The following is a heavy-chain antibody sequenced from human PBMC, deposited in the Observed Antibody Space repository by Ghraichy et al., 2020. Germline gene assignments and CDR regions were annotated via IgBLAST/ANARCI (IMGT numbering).Heavy chain of an antibody. Sequence: SETLSLTCTVSGYSISSGYYWGWIRQPPGKGLEWIGSIYHSGSTYYNPSLKSRVTISVDTSKNQFSLKLSSVTAADTAVYYCAGGWFGELLGYYFDYWGQGTLVTVSS. D-gene: IGHD3-10*01. V-gene: IGHV4-38-2*02. J-gene: IGHJ4*02. CDR3: AGGWFGELLGYYFDY. CDR1: GYSISSGYY. CDR2: IYHSGST.